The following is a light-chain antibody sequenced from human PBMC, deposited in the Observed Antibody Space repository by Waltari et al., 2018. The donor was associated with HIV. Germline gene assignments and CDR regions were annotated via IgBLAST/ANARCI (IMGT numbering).Light chain of an antibody. J-gene: IGLJ3*02. CDR1: SSNIGDNP. Sequence: QSVLTQPPSVSGTPGQRVTISCSGSSSNIGDNPVSWYRQLPGTAPKLLIYTKLQRPAGVPARGSGSKSGTSASLAISWLQSEDEANYYCAAWDASLSAWVFGGGTKLTVL. CDR2: TKL. V-gene: IGLV1-44*01. CDR3: AAWDASLSAWV.